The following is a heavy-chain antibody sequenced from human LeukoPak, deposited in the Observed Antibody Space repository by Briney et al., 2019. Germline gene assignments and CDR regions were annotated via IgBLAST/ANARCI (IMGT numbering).Heavy chain of an antibody. CDR3: ARGRSTGYPYYFEY. V-gene: IGHV1-8*03. CDR2: MNPNSGST. Sequence: ASVKVSCKASGYTFTSYDINWVRQATGQGPEWMGWMNPNSGSTGYAQKFQGRVTITRNTSISTAYMELSGLRSEDTAVYYRARGRSTGYPYYFEYWGQGTLVTVSS. J-gene: IGHJ4*02. D-gene: IGHD5-12*01. CDR1: GYTFTSYD.